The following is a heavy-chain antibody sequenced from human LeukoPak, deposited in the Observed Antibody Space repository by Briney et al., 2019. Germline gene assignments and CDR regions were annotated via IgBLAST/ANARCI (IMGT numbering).Heavy chain of an antibody. J-gene: IGHJ4*02. D-gene: IGHD5-12*01. CDR1: GFPFSSYS. Sequence: PGGSLRLSCAAPGFPFSSYSMNSVRQAPGKGLEWVSSISSSSSYIYYADSVKGQFTISRDNAKNALYLQMNSLRAEDTAVYYCARGSDSTQSGYDFPIPFGYWGQGTLVTVSS. V-gene: IGHV3-21*01. CDR3: ARGSDSTQSGYDFPIPFGY. CDR2: ISSSSSYI.